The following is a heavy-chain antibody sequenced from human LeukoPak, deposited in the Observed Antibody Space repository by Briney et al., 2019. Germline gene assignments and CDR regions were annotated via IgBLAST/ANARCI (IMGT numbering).Heavy chain of an antibody. J-gene: IGHJ3*02. CDR2: IIPILGIA. CDR3: ASRITEYCSSTSCYIGAFDI. V-gene: IGHV1-69*02. CDR1: GGTFSSYT. Sequence: SVKVSCKASGGTFSSYTISWVRQAPGQGLERMGRIIPILGIANYAQKFQGRVTITADKSTSTAYMELSSLRSEDTAVYYCASRITEYCSSTSCYIGAFDIWGQGTMVTVSS. D-gene: IGHD2-2*02.